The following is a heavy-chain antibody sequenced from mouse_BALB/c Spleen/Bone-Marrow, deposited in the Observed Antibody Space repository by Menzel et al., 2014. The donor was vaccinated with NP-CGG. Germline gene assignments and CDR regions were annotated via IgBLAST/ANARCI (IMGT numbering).Heavy chain of an antibody. CDR2: IYPGNTDT. D-gene: IGHD2-4*01. V-gene: IGHV1-5*01. J-gene: IGHJ2*01. Sequence: VQLQQSGTILARPGVSVKMSCKASGYTFTSYWMHWVKQRPGQGLEWIGAIYPGNTDTNYNQKFKGKAKLTAVTSTSTAYMELSSLTNADSAVYYCTSRRITTGGFDYWGQGTTLTVSS. CDR1: GYTFTSYW. CDR3: TSRRITTGGFDY.